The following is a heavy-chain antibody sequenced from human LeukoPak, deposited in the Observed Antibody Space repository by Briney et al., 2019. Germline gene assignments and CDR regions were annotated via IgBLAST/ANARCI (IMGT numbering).Heavy chain of an antibody. D-gene: IGHD4-17*01. CDR3: ATASTVTTERGSVVRAFDI. CDR2: MNPNSGNT. J-gene: IGHJ3*02. CDR1: GYTCTSYD. Sequence: ASVKISCKASGYTCTSYDINWVRQATGQGLEWMGWMNPNSGNTGYAQKFQGRVTMTRSTSISTAYVELSSLRSEDTAVYYCATASTVTTERGSVVRAFDIWGQGTMVTVSS. V-gene: IGHV1-8*01.